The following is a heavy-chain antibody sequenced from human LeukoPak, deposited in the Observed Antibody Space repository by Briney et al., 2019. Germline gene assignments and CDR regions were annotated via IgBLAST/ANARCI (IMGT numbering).Heavy chain of an antibody. J-gene: IGHJ6*03. CDR3: ARDIRYSSHYYYYYYMDV. CDR2: IRQDGSEK. D-gene: IGHD6-13*01. V-gene: IGHV3-7*01. Sequence: PGGSLRLSCAASGFTFSSYWMSWVRQAPGKGLEWVANIRQDGSEKYYVDSVKGRFTISRDNAKNSLYLQMNSLRAEDTAVYYCARDIRYSSHYYYYYYMDVWGKGTTVTVSS. CDR1: GFTFSSYW.